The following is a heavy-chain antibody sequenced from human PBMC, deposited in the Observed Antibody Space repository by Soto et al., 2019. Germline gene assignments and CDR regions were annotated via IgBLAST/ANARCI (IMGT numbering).Heavy chain of an antibody. CDR3: AKEYSSRAHWFDP. CDR2: ISWNSGSI. CDR1: GFTFDDYA. V-gene: IGHV3-9*01. J-gene: IGHJ5*02. D-gene: IGHD6-13*01. Sequence: GGSLRLSCAASGFTFDDYAMHWVRQAPGKGLEWVSGISWNSGSIGYADSVKGRFTISRDNAKNSLYLQMNSLRAEDTALYYCAKEYSSRAHWFDPWGQGTLVTVSS.